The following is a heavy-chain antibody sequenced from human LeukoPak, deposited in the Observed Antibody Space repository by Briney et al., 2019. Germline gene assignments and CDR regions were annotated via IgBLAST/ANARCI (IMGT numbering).Heavy chain of an antibody. CDR3: ARHGSVRSPLGP. D-gene: IGHD3-10*01. CDR1: GGSISSYY. J-gene: IGHJ5*02. CDR2: IYATGST. V-gene: IGHV4-4*09. Sequence: SETLSLTCAVSGGSISSYYWSWIRQPPGKGLEWIGYIYATGSTNYNPSLKSRVTILVDTSKNQFSLNLRSVTAADTAVYYCARHGSVRSPLGPWGQGTLVTVSS.